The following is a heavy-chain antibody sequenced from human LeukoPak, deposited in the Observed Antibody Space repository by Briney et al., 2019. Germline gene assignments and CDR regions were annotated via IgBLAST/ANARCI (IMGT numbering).Heavy chain of an antibody. CDR1: GYTFTSYG. J-gene: IGHJ4*02. Sequence: ASVKVSCKASGYTFTSYGISWVRQAPGQGLEWMGWISAYNGNTNYAQKLQGRVTKTTDTSTSTAYMELRSLRSDDTAVYYCARDPPTYYDILTGYYKLDYWGQGTLVTVSS. CDR2: ISAYNGNT. CDR3: ARDPPTYYDILTGYYKLDY. V-gene: IGHV1-18*01. D-gene: IGHD3-9*01.